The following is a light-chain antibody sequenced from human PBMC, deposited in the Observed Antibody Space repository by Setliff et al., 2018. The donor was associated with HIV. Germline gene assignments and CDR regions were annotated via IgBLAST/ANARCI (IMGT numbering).Light chain of an antibody. Sequence: QSVLTQPPSVSGAPGQRVTISCTGSRSNIGAGYDVQWYQLLPGTAPKLVMFGNSNRPSGVPDRFSDSKSGTSASLAISGLQAEDEADYYCQSYDSSLSGYVFGTGTKVTVL. V-gene: IGLV1-40*01. CDR3: QSYDSSLSGYV. CDR2: GNS. J-gene: IGLJ1*01. CDR1: RSNIGAGYD.